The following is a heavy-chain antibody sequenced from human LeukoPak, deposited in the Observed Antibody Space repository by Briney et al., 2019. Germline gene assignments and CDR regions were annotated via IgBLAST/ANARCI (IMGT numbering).Heavy chain of an antibody. CDR2: IYYSGST. J-gene: IGHJ5*02. V-gene: IGHV4-59*01. CDR3: AGRNVVVPAAVFDP. D-gene: IGHD2-2*01. CDR1: GGSISSYY. Sequence: SETLSLTCTVSGGSISSYYWSWIRQPPGKGLEWIGYIYYSGSTNYNPSLKSRVTISVDTSKNQFSLKLSSVTAADTAVYYCAGRNVVVPAAVFDPWDQGTLVTVSS.